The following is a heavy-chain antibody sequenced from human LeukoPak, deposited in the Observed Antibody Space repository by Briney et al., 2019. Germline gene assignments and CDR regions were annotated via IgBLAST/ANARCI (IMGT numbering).Heavy chain of an antibody. J-gene: IGHJ4*02. Sequence: GESPRISCKGSRYSFTSYWISWVRQMPGKGLEWMGRIDPSDSYTNYSPSFQGHVTISADKSISTAYLQWSSLEASDTAMYYCARHRGYSYVDYWGQGTLVTVSS. V-gene: IGHV5-10-1*01. D-gene: IGHD5-18*01. CDR1: RYSFTSYW. CDR2: IDPSDSYT. CDR3: ARHRGYSYVDY.